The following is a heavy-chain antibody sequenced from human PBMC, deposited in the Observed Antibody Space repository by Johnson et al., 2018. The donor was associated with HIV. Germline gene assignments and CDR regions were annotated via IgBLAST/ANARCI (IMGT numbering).Heavy chain of an antibody. D-gene: IGHD6-19*01. J-gene: IGHJ3*02. Sequence: QVQLVESGGGVVQPGRSLRLSCAASGFTFSSYAMHWVRQATGKGLVWVAVISYDGSNKYYADSVKGRFTIYRYNSKNMLYQQMHSLRAAYTALYYCARFLAGTAMVSDAFDIWGQGTMVTVSS. CDR2: ISYDGSNK. CDR3: ARFLAGTAMVSDAFDI. CDR1: GFTFSSYA. V-gene: IGHV3-30*04.